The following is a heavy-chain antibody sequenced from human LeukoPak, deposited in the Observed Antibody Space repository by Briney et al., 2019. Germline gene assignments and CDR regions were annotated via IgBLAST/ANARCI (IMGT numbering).Heavy chain of an antibody. CDR3: TKTRRSGTEYGDFDH. CDR1: GFNFADYD. Sequence: GGSLRLSCAASGFNFADYDMHWVRQAPGKGLEWVSLIHRDGRTAYYADSVKGRFAISRDNSRTSLYLQMNSLRTEDTALYHCTKTRRSGTEYGDFDHWGQGTQVTVSS. V-gene: IGHV3-43*02. D-gene: IGHD1-26*01. J-gene: IGHJ4*02. CDR2: IHRDGRTA.